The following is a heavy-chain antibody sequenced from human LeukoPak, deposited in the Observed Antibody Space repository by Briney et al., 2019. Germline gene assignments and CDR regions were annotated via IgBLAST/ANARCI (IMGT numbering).Heavy chain of an antibody. D-gene: IGHD5-18*01. Sequence: GGSLRLSCAASGFTFSSYAMSWVRQAPGKGLEWVSAISDSGGSTYYADSVKGRFTISRDNSKNTLYLQMNSLRAEDTAVYYCARDGDVDTAMPLDYWGQGTLVTVSS. CDR1: GFTFSSYA. V-gene: IGHV3-23*01. CDR3: ARDGDVDTAMPLDY. CDR2: ISDSGGST. J-gene: IGHJ4*02.